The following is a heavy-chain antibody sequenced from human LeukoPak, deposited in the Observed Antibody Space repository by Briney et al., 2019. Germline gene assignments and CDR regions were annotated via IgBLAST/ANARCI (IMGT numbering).Heavy chain of an antibody. J-gene: IGHJ4*02. CDR1: GFTFSSYW. CDR3: VRVLAATPAFDY. V-gene: IGHV3-7*04. Sequence: PGGSLRLSCAASGFTFSSYWMSSVRQAPGKGLEWVANIKQDGSEKYYVDPVKGRFTISRDNAKNSLFLQMNSLRAEDTAVYYCVRVLAATPAFDYWGRGTLVTVSS. D-gene: IGHD2-15*01. CDR2: IKQDGSEK.